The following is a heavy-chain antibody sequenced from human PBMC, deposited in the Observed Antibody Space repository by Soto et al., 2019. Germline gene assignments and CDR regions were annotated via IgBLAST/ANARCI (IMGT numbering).Heavy chain of an antibody. CDR1: GGTFSSYA. Sequence: SVKVSCKASGGTFSSYAISWVRQAPGQGLEWMGGIIPIFGTANCAQKFQGRVTITADESTSTAYMELSSLRSEDTAVYYCARYCSSTSCYLGPGSRWFDPWGQGTLVTVSS. J-gene: IGHJ5*02. D-gene: IGHD2-2*01. CDR2: IIPIFGTA. CDR3: ARYCSSTSCYLGPGSRWFDP. V-gene: IGHV1-69*13.